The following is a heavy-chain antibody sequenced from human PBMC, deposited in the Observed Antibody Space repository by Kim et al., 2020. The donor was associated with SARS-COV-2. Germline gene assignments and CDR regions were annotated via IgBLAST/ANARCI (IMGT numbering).Heavy chain of an antibody. J-gene: IGHJ4*02. V-gene: IGHV3-11*03. CDR3: ARIVVVMGFDY. CDR2: T. D-gene: IGHD3-22*01. Sequence: TNYADSVKGRFTIPRDNAKNSPYLQMNSLRAEDTAVYYCARIVVVMGFDYWGQGTLVTVSS.